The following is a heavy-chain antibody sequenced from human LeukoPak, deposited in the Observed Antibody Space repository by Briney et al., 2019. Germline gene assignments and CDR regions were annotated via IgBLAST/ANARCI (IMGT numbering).Heavy chain of an antibody. CDR1: GYTFTGYY. Sequence: GASVKVSCKASGYTFTGYYMHWVRQAPGQGLEWMGWINPNSGGTNYAQKFQGRVTMTRDTSISTAYMELSRLRSDDTAVYYCARGYYGSGSYEYYMDVWGKGTTVTVSS. J-gene: IGHJ6*03. CDR2: INPNSGGT. D-gene: IGHD3-10*01. V-gene: IGHV1-2*02. CDR3: ARGYYGSGSYEYYMDV.